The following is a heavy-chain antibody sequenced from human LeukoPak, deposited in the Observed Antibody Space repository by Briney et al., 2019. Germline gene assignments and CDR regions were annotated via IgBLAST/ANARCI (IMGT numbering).Heavy chain of an antibody. J-gene: IGHJ5*02. CDR3: ARGCSSICCYTGTGVDP. CDR1: GYTFTGYY. CDR2: INPNSGGT. V-gene: IGHV1-2*02. Sequence: ASVKVSCKASGYTFTGYYMHWVRQAPGQGLEWMGWINPNSGGTNYAQKFQGRVTMTRDTSISTAYMELSRLRSDDTAVYYCARGCSSICCYTGTGVDPWGQGTLVTVSS. D-gene: IGHD2-2*02.